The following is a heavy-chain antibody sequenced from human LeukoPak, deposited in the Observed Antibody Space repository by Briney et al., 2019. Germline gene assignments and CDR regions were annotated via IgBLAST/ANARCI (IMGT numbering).Heavy chain of an antibody. J-gene: IGHJ4*02. V-gene: IGHV3-30-3*01. CDR1: GFTFSSYA. D-gene: IGHD3-10*01. CDR3: AREPQLARDFDS. Sequence: GGSLRLSCAASGFTFSSYAMHWVRQAPGKGLEWVAVISYDGSNKYYADSVKGRFTISRDNAKKTLYLQMNSLRVEDTAVYYCAREPQLARDFDSWGQGTLVTVSS. CDR2: ISYDGSNK.